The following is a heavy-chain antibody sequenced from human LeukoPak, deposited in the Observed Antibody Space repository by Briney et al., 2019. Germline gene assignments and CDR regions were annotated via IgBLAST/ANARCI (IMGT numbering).Heavy chain of an antibody. V-gene: IGHV1-18*04. CDR2: ISAYNGNT. J-gene: IGHJ5*02. D-gene: IGHD6-13*01. CDR3: AREGPYTSSWYVGWFDP. Sequence: ASVKVSCKASGYTFTNYGISWVRQAPGQGLEWMGWISAYNGNTNYAQKFQGRVTMTTDTSTSTAYMEMRSLRFDDTAVYYCAREGPYTSSWYVGWFDPWGQGTLVTVSS. CDR1: GYTFTNYG.